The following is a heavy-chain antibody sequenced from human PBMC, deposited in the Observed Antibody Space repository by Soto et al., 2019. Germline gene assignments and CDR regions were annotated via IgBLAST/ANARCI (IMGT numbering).Heavy chain of an antibody. CDR1: GFTFSSDA. CDR3: VTARYSSSRGYFEY. D-gene: IGHD2-2*01. J-gene: IGHJ4*02. V-gene: IGHV3-23*01. Sequence: EVQLLESGGGLVQPGGSLRLSCAASGFTFSSDAMSWVRQAPGRGLEWVSSLDGSGSHTFHADSVKGRFTISRDNSKNTVYLQMNSLRAEDTAVYYCVTARYSSSRGYFEYWGQGTVVTVSS. CDR2: LDGSGSHT.